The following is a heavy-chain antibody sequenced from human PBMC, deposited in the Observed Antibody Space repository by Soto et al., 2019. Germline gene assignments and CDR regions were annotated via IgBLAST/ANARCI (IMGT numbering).Heavy chain of an antibody. J-gene: IGHJ6*02. CDR2: IKQSGGST. CDR3: AKDFPPAPSILEWLFPYYGMDV. V-gene: IGHV3-23*01. D-gene: IGHD3-3*01. CDR1: GFTFSSYW. Sequence: PGGSLRLSCAASGFTFSSYWMSWVRQAPGKGLEWVSNIKQSGGSTYYVDSVKGRFTISRDNAKNTLYLQMNSLRAEDTAVYYCAKDFPPAPSILEWLFPYYGMDVWGQGTTVTVSS.